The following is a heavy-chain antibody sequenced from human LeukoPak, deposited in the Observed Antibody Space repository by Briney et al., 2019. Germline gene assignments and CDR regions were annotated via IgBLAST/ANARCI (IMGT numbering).Heavy chain of an antibody. Sequence: PSETLSLPCTVSGGSISSDYWSWIRQPPGKGLEWIGNIYHSGSTNYNPSLKSRVSISADTSKNQFSLKLSSVTAADTAVYYCARSGVYSGTYFDYWGQGTLVTVSS. CDR3: ARSGVYSGTYFDY. CDR2: IYHSGST. J-gene: IGHJ4*02. V-gene: IGHV4-59*01. D-gene: IGHD1-26*01. CDR1: GGSISSDY.